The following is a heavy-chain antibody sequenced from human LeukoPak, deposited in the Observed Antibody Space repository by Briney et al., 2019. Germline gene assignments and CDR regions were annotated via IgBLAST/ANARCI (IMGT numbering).Heavy chain of an antibody. J-gene: IGHJ4*02. V-gene: IGHV4-39*01. Sequence: SETLSLTCTVSGGSISSSSYYWGWIRQPPGKGLEWIGSIYYSGSTYYNPSLKSRVTISVDTSKNQFSLKLSPVTAADTAVYYCARLYTIFGMVIPYYFDYWGQGTLVTVSS. CDR3: ARLYTIFGMVIPYYFDY. D-gene: IGHD3-3*01. CDR1: GGSISSSSYY. CDR2: IYYSGST.